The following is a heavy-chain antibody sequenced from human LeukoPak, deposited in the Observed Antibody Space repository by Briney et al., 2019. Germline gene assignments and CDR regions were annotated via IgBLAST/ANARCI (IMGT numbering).Heavy chain of an antibody. D-gene: IGHD3-3*01. CDR3: ARADFIDAGPYLIGP. V-gene: IGHV1-2*02. Sequence: ASVRVSCKTSGYSFTDYYIHWVRQAPGQGLEWMGWINTKSGRTSSARKFRGRVTMTRDPSITTVYMDMAWLTSDPTAIYFCARADFIDAGPYLIGPWGQGTLVTVSP. CDR1: GYSFTDYY. CDR2: INTKSGRT. J-gene: IGHJ5*02.